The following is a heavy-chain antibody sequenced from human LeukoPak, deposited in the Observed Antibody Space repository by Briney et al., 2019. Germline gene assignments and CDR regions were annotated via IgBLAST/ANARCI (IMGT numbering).Heavy chain of an antibody. D-gene: IGHD3-16*01. CDR2: ISGHSGTT. CDR3: ASKAGGGYYYGMDV. V-gene: IGHV3-48*04. CDR1: GFSFGSYG. Sequence: GGSLRLSCAASGFSFGSYGLSWVRQAPGKGLQWVAYISGHSGTTRYADSVEGRFTISRDNAKNSLYLQMNSLRAEDTAVYYCASKAGGGYYYGMDVWGQGTTVTVSS. J-gene: IGHJ6*02.